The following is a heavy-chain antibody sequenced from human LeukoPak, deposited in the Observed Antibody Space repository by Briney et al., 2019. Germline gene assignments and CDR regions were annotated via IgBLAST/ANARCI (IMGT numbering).Heavy chain of an antibody. CDR2: ISIAGST. Sequence: GGSLRLSCAASGFTVSSKYMSWVRQAPGKGLEWVSLISIAGSTNYADSVKGRFTISRDNAKNTLYLQLNSLRAEDTAVYYCARMGLYSYGEHDYWGQGTLVTVSS. CDR1: GFTVSSKY. J-gene: IGHJ4*02. V-gene: IGHV3-66*01. D-gene: IGHD5-18*01. CDR3: ARMGLYSYGEHDY.